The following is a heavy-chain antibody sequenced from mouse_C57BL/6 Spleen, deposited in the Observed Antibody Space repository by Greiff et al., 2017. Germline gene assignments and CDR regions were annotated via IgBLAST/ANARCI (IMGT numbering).Heavy chain of an antibody. CDR1: GYTFTNYW. J-gene: IGHJ2*01. CDR2: IYPGGGYT. V-gene: IGHV1-63*01. D-gene: IGHD1-1*01. Sequence: QVQLKESGAELVRPGTSVKMSCKASGYTFTNYWIGWAKQRPGHGLEWIGDIYPGGGYTNYNEKFKGKATLTADKSSSTAYMQFSSLTSEDSAIYYCARRYGSSPYYFDDWGQGTTLTVSS. CDR3: ARRYGSSPYYFDD.